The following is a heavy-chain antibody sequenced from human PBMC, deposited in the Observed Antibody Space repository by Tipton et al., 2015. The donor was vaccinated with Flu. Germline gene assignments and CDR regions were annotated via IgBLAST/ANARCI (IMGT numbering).Heavy chain of an antibody. D-gene: IGHD3-16*02. CDR2: INHSGST. CDR3: ARGRVPMITFGGVIKKYFDY. V-gene: IGHV4-34*01. Sequence: LRLSCAVYGGSFSGYYWSWIRQPPGKGLEWIGEINHSGSTNYNPSLKSRVTISVDTSKNQFSLKLSSVTAADTAVYYCARGRVPMITFGGVIKKYFDYWGQGTLVTVSS. CDR1: GGSFSGYY. J-gene: IGHJ4*02.